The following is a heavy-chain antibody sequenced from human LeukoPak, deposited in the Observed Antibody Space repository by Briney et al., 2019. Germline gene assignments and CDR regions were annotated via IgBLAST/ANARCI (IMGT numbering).Heavy chain of an antibody. D-gene: IGHD1-1*01. CDR2: ISYDGSNK. V-gene: IGHV3-30*18. CDR1: GFTFSSYG. Sequence: GRSLRLSCAASGFTFSSYGMHWVRQAPGKGLEWVAVISYDGSNKYYADSVKGRFTISRDNSKNTLYLQMNSLRAEDTAVYYCAKETARNWNYYGMDVWGQGTTVTVSS. CDR3: AKETARNWNYYGMDV. J-gene: IGHJ6*02.